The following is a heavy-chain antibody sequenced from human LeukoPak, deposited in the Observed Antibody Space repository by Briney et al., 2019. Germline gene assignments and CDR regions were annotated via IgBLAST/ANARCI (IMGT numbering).Heavy chain of an antibody. CDR2: IYSGGST. CDR1: GFTFSSYW. D-gene: IGHD3-16*01. V-gene: IGHV3-53*01. Sequence: PGGSLRLSCAASGFTFSSYWMHWVRQAPGKGLEWVSVIYSGGSTYYADSVKGRFTISRDNSKNTLYLQMNSLRAEDTAVYYCARAILGGSHAFDIWGQGTMVTVSS. CDR3: ARAILGGSHAFDI. J-gene: IGHJ3*02.